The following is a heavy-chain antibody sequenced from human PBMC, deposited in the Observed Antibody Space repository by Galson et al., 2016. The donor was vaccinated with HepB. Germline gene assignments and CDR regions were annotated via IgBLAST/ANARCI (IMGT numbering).Heavy chain of an antibody. CDR3: ARDLNVITSGGVIVTDAFDI. V-gene: IGHV3-21*01. CDR2: TSSRSKHM. CDR1: GFSFNTYT. D-gene: IGHD3-16*02. J-gene: IGHJ3*02. Sequence: SLRLSCAASGFSFNTYTMNWVRQAPGKGLEWVSSTSSRSKHMDYADSLKGRFTISRDNTKNSLFLLMNSLRAEDTAVYYCARDLNVITSGGVIVTDAFDIWGQGTMVTVSS.